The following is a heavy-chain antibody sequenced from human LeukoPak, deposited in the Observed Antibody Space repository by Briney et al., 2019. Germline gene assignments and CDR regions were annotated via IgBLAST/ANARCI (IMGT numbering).Heavy chain of an antibody. V-gene: IGHV3-15*01. Sequence: GGSLRLSCAPPGFTFKNAWMNWVRQAPGKGPEWVGRIKSKASGGTIDYAAPVKGRFTISRDDSNNVLYLQMNSLKTEDTGVYYCTKDRPYSGSRNFDYWGQGTLVTVSS. D-gene: IGHD1-26*01. CDR3: TKDRPYSGSRNFDY. CDR2: IKSKASGGTI. J-gene: IGHJ4*02. CDR1: GFTFKNAW.